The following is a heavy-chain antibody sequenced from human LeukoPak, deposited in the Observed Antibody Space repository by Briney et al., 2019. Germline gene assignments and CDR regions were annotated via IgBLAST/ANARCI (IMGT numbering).Heavy chain of an antibody. CDR3: ARDRMYDFWSGMNWFDP. J-gene: IGHJ5*02. CDR1: GGSFSGYY. Sequence: SETLSLTCAVYGGSFSGYYWSWIRQHPGKGLEWIGYIYYSGSTYYNPSLKSRVTISVDTSKNQFSLKLSSVTAADTAVYYCARDRMYDFWSGMNWFDPWGQGTLVTVSS. V-gene: IGHV4-31*11. CDR2: IYYSGST. D-gene: IGHD3-3*01.